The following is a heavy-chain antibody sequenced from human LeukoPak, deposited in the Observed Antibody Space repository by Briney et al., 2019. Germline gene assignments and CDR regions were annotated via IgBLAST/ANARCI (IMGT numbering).Heavy chain of an antibody. CDR1: VFSFSIHT. V-gene: IGHV3-30-3*01. CDR3: ARGPGYDSSGYFDY. J-gene: IGHJ4*02. D-gene: IGHD3-22*01. CDR2: MSYDGSNK. Sequence: GGSLILSCAASVFSFSIHTMSWVRQAPCKGLEWVVVMSYDGSNKYYADSVKGRFTISRDNSKNTLYLQMNSLRAEDTAVYYCARGPGYDSSGYFDYWGQGTLVTVSS.